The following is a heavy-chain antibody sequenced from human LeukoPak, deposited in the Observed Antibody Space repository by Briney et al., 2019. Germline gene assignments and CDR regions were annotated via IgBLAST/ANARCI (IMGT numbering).Heavy chain of an antibody. CDR3: ARSRTTIPLIAVAGTPLFDY. CDR2: ISAYNGNT. Sequence: ASVKVSCKASNYTFTSYGISWVRQAPGQGLEWMGWISAYNGNTKYAQKFQGRVTMTRNTSISTAYMELSSLRSEDTAVYYCARSRTTIPLIAVAGTPLFDYWGQGTLVTVSS. CDR1: NYTFTSYG. D-gene: IGHD6-19*01. J-gene: IGHJ4*02. V-gene: IGHV1-18*01.